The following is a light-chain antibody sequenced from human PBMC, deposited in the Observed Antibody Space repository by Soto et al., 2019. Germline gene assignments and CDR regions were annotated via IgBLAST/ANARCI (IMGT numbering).Light chain of an antibody. J-gene: IGLJ3*02. Sequence: QSVLTQPASVSGSPGQSITISCTGTSSDVGSYNLVSWYQQHPGKAPKLMIYEVSKRPSGISNRFSGSKSDNTASLTISGLQAEDEADYYCCSYAGSDTWVFGGGTKLTVL. CDR3: CSYAGSDTWV. CDR2: EVS. CDR1: SSDVGSYNL. V-gene: IGLV2-23*02.